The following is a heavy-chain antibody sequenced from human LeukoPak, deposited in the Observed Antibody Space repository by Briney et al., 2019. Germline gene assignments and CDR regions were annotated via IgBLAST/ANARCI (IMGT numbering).Heavy chain of an antibody. Sequence: GESLKIFCYGSGYRFTSYWIGWVRQISGEGLEWRVIHYHCESDTRYSPSFQDQVTNSADTSISTAYLQWSSLKASDTAMYYCARPPCGGGGDCSGHVDVWGQGATVTVSS. D-gene: IGHD2-21*02. CDR3: ARPPCGGGGDCSGHVDV. CDR1: GYRFTSYW. J-gene: IGHJ6*02. V-gene: IGHV5-51*01. CDR2: HYHCESDT.